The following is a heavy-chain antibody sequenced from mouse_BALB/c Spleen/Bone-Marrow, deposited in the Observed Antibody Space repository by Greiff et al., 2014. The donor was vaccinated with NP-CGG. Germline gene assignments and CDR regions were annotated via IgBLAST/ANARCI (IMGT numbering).Heavy chain of an antibody. Sequence: EVQLQESGPGLVKPSQSLSLTCTVTGYSITSDYAWNWIRQFPGNKLEWMGYISYSGSTSYNPSLKSRISITRDTSKNQFFLQLNSVTTEDTATYHCARARPNGSSPWFAYWGQGTLVTVSA. V-gene: IGHV3-2*02. CDR1: GYSITSDYA. J-gene: IGHJ3*01. CDR2: ISYSGST. D-gene: IGHD1-1*01. CDR3: ARARPNGSSPWFAY.